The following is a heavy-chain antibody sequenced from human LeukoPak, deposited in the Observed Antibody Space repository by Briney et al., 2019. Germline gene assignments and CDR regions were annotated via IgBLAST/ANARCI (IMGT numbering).Heavy chain of an antibody. CDR2: IYHSGST. CDR1: GYSISSGYY. D-gene: IGHD6-19*01. Sequence: SETLSLTCTVSGYSISSGYYWGWIRQPPGKGLEWIGSIYHSGSTYYNPSLKSRVTISVDTSKNQFSLKLTSVTAADTAVYYCTSWYSSGWYGGPVGDYWGQGTLVTVSS. V-gene: IGHV4-38-2*02. CDR3: TSWYSSGWYGGPVGDY. J-gene: IGHJ4*02.